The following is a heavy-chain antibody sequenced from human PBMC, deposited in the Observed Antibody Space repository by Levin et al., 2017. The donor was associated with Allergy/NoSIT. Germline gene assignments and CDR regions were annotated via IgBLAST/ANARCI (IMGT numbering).Heavy chain of an antibody. D-gene: IGHD2-15*01. J-gene: IGHJ4*02. Sequence: PGGSLRLSCAASGFTFSSYAMSWVRQAPGRGLEWLSVISDSGAGTYYADSVKGRFTISRDNSKNTLYLQMNSLRAEDTAVYYCAKLVSGSCYSGLGYWGQGTLVTVSS. CDR3: AKLVSGSCYSGLGY. CDR2: ISDSGAGT. CDR1: GFTFSSYA. V-gene: IGHV3-23*01.